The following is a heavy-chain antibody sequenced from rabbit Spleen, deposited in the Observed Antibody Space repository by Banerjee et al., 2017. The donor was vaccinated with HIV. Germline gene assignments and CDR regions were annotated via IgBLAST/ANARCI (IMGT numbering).Heavy chain of an antibody. CDR2: IAAGSGGTT. D-gene: IGHD8-1*01. CDR3: ARDLGYPESSYWDL. Sequence: QSLEESGGDLVKPGTSLTLTCTASGFSFISGYYMCWVRQAPGKGLEWIACIAAGSGGTTYYANWAKGRFTISKTSSTTVTLQMTSLTAADTATYFCARDLGYPESSYWDLWGQGTLVTVS. CDR1: GFSFISGYY. V-gene: IGHV1S40*01. J-gene: IGHJ3*01.